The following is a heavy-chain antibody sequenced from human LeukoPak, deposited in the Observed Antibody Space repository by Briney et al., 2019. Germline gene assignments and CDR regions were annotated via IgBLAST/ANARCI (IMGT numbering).Heavy chain of an antibody. J-gene: IGHJ6*03. CDR2: IHHSGTT. CDR1: GGSISSYY. Sequence: SETLSLTCTVSGGSISSYYWSWIRQPPGRGLEWLGFIHHSGTTNYNPSLKSRVTISVDRSKNPFSLKVTSVTAADTAVYYCARIYCSSATCFPCSRYYQYHYRDVGGKGTTVTVSS. V-gene: IGHV4-59*01. D-gene: IGHD2-2*01. CDR3: ARIYCSSATCFPCSRYYQYHYRDV.